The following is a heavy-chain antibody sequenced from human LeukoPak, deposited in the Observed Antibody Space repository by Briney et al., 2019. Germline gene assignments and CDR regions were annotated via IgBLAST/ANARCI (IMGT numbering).Heavy chain of an antibody. J-gene: IGHJ4*02. D-gene: IGHD2-15*01. CDR3: ARDGPSRYCSGGSCAVDY. CDR2: ISSSGSTI. CDR1: GFTFSSYE. Sequence: PGGSLRLSCAASGFTFSSYEMNWVRQAPGKGLEWVSYISSSGSTIYYADSVKGRFTISRDNAKNSLYLQMNSLRAEDTAVYYWARDGPSRYCSGGSCAVDYWGQGTLVTVSS. V-gene: IGHV3-48*03.